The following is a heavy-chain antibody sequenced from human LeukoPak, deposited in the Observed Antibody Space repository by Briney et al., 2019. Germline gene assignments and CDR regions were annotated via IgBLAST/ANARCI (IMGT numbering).Heavy chain of an antibody. V-gene: IGHV3-48*01. CDR1: GFTFSSYS. Sequence: PGGSLRLSCAASGFTFSSYSMNWVRQAPGKGLEWVSYISSSSSTIYYADSVKGRFTISRDNAKNSLYLQMNSLRAEDTAVYYCARDLRRIESHDHGAFDIWGQGTMVTVSS. D-gene: IGHD3-3*01. CDR2: ISSSSSTI. CDR3: ARDLRRIESHDHGAFDI. J-gene: IGHJ3*02.